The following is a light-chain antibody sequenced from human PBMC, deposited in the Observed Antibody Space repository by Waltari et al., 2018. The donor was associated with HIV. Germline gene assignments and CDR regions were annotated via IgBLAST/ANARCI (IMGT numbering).Light chain of an antibody. Sequence: NFMLTQPHSVSASPGQTVTISCSRSRGRLADHPLPWYQQRPGSVPTPVIYEDNQRPSGVPDRFSGSIDSSSNSASLTISELKTEDEADYYCQSYDRTNPCVFGTGTRVTVL. CDR3: QSYDRTNPCV. J-gene: IGLJ1*01. CDR1: RGRLADHP. V-gene: IGLV6-57*03. CDR2: EDN.